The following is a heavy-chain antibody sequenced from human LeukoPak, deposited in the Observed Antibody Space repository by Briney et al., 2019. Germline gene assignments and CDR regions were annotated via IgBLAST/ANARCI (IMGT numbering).Heavy chain of an antibody. CDR2: IYYSGST. J-gene: IGHJ4*02. V-gene: IGHV4-30-4*08. CDR3: ARAETLVPAAPGPIDY. CDR1: GGSISSGDYY. D-gene: IGHD2-2*01. Sequence: SETLSLTCTVSGGSISSGDYYWSWIRQPPGKGLEWIGYIYYSGSTYYNPSLKSRVTISVDTSKNQFSLKLSSVTAADTAVYYCARAETLVPAAPGPIDYWGQGTLVTVSS.